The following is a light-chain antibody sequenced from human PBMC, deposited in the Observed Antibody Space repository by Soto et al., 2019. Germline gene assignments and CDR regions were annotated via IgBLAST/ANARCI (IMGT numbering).Light chain of an antibody. CDR3: QQYYNTPYT. J-gene: IGKJ2*01. CDR1: QSILYSSNNNNH. V-gene: IGKV4-1*01. Sequence: DIVMTQSPDSLAVSLGERATINCKSSQSILYSSNNNNHLAWYQQKPGQPPKLLFYWASTRQSGVPDRISGSGSGTDFTLTISSLQAEDVAIYYCQQYYNTPYTFGQGTKLEIK. CDR2: WAS.